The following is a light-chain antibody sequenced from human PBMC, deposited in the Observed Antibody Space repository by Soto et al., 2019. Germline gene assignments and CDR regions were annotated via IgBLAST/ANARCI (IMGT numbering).Light chain of an antibody. CDR2: LDSDGSH. V-gene: IGLV4-69*01. Sequence: QSVLTQSPSASASLGASVKLTCTRSSGHSSYAIAWHQQQPEKGPRYLMKLDSDGSHTKGDAIPDRFSGSSSGAERYLTISSLQSEDEADYYCQTCGTGIHVVFGGGTKVTVL. CDR1: SGHSSYA. CDR3: QTCGTGIHVV. J-gene: IGLJ2*01.